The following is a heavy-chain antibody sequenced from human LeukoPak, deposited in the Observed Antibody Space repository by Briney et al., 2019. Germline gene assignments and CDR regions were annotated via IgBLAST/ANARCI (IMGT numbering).Heavy chain of an antibody. D-gene: IGHD3-22*01. CDR3: ARVGTYYYDSSGYYY. CDR2: ISSGGYT. Sequence: GGSLRLSCAASGFSVSSNYMSWVRQAPGKGLEWASVISSGGYTYYADSVKGRFTISRDNSKNTLYLQMNSLRAEDTAVYYCARVGTYYYDSSGYYYWGQGTLVTVSS. J-gene: IGHJ4*02. CDR1: GFSVSSNY. V-gene: IGHV3-53*01.